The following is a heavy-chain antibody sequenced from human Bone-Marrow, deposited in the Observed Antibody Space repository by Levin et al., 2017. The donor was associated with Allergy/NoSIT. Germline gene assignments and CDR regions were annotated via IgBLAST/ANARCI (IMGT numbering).Heavy chain of an antibody. Sequence: SETLSLTCTVSGASISSSNYYWAWIRQPPGKGLECIGTIYYSGITYYNPSLKSRVTISVDTSKNQFSLKLSFVTAAETAVYYCFSMIGGVYWYFELWGRGTLATVSS. CDR2: IYYSGIT. CDR1: GASISSSNYY. V-gene: IGHV4-39*01. J-gene: IGHJ2*01. D-gene: IGHD3-22*01. CDR3: FSMIGGVYWYFEL.